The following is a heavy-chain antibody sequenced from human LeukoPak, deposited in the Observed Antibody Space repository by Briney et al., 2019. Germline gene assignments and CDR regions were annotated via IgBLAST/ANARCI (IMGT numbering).Heavy chain of an antibody. D-gene: IGHD4-17*01. CDR1: GFTFSSYG. V-gene: IGHV3-20*04. CDR2: INWNGGST. Sequence: GRSLRLSCAASGFTFSSYGMHWVRQAPGKGLEWVSGINWNGGSTGYADSVKGRFTISRDNAKNSLYLQMNSLRAEDTALYYCARDLERSTVTGHFGYWGQGTLVTVPS. CDR3: ARDLERSTVTGHFGY. J-gene: IGHJ4*02.